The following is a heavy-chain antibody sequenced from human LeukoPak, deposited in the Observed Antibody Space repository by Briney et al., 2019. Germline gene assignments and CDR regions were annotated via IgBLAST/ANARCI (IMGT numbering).Heavy chain of an antibody. Sequence: ASMTVSCKASGYTFTSYGISWVRQAPGRGLGWMGGIIPIFGTANYAQKFQGRVTITADESTSTAYMELSSLRSEDTAVYYCARHGTGDPEFDYWGQGTLVTVSS. CDR1: GYTFTSYG. V-gene: IGHV1-69*13. D-gene: IGHD1-14*01. J-gene: IGHJ4*02. CDR2: IIPIFGTA. CDR3: ARHGTGDPEFDY.